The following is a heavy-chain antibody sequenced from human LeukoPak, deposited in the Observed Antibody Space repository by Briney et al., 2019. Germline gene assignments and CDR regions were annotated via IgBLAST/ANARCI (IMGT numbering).Heavy chain of an antibody. D-gene: IGHD3-10*01. CDR2: LYSSGTT. CDR3: ARGYGSGSYGY. J-gene: IGHJ4*02. Sequence: GGSLRLSCAASGFSVSSNYMSWVRQAPGKGLEWVSILYSSGTTYYADSVKGRFTISRDNSKNTLYLQMNSLRAEDTAVYYCARGYGSGSYGYWGQGTLVTVSS. CDR1: GFSVSSNY. V-gene: IGHV3-66*01.